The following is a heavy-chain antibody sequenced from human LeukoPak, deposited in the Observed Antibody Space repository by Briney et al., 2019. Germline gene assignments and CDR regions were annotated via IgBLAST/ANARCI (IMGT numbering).Heavy chain of an antibody. CDR3: ARSMVRGVILFDY. J-gene: IGHJ4*02. V-gene: IGHV3-21*01. Sequence: GGSLRLSCAASGFTFSSYSMNWVRRAPGKGLEWVSSISSSSSYIYYADSVKGRFTISRDNAKNSLYLQMNSLRAEDTAVYYCARSMVRGVILFDYWGQGTLVTVSS. CDR1: GFTFSSYS. D-gene: IGHD3-10*01. CDR2: ISSSSSYI.